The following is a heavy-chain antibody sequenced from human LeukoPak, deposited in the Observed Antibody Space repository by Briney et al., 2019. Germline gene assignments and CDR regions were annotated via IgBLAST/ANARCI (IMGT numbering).Heavy chain of an antibody. J-gene: IGHJ4*02. Sequence: PSETLSLTCTLSCGSISVYYWSWTRQPPGKGLEWIGYIHYSGSTDYHPSLKRRVTISVDTSKTQFSLKRTSVTAADTAVYYCARGAAATRDYWGQGILVTVSS. CDR1: CGSISVYY. D-gene: IGHD2-15*01. CDR3: ARGAAATRDY. CDR2: IHYSGST. V-gene: IGHV4-59*12.